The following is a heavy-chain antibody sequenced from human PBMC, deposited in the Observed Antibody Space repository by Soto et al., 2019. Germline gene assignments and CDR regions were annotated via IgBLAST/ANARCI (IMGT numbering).Heavy chain of an antibody. Sequence: GGSLRLSCAASGFTFDDYAMHWVRQAPGKGLEWVSGISWNSGSIGYADSVKGRFTISRDNVKNSLYLQMNSLRAEDTALYYCAKGRELLLSKDYFDYWGQGTLVTVPQ. CDR1: GFTFDDYA. V-gene: IGHV3-9*01. D-gene: IGHD1-26*01. CDR3: AKGRELLLSKDYFDY. CDR2: ISWNSGSI. J-gene: IGHJ4*02.